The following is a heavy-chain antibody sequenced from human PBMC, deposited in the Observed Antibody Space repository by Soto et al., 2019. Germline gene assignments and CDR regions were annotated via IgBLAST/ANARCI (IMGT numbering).Heavy chain of an antibody. CDR3: ARAGPQYSSSWFYFDY. CDR1: GGSISSYY. D-gene: IGHD6-13*01. CDR2: IYYSGSI. V-gene: IGHV4-59*01. Sequence: PSETLSLTCTVSGGSISSYYWSWIRQPPGKGLEWIGYIYYSGSINYNPSLKSRVTISVDTSKNQFSLKLSSVTAADTAVYYCARAGPQYSSSWFYFDYWGQGXLVTVYS. J-gene: IGHJ4*02.